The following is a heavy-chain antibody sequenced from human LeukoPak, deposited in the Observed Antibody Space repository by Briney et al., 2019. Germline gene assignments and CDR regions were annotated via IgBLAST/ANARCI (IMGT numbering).Heavy chain of an antibody. CDR1: GYTFTSYG. CDR3: ATCLPPDGIVGATVDWFDP. J-gene: IGHJ5*02. V-gene: IGHV1-18*01. CDR2: ISAYNGNT. Sequence: ASVKVSCKASGYTFTSYGISWVRQAPGQGLEWMGWISAYNGNTNYAQKLQGRVTMTTDTSTSTAYMELRSLRSDDTAVYYCATCLPPDGIVGATVDWFDPWGQGTLVTVSS. D-gene: IGHD1-26*01.